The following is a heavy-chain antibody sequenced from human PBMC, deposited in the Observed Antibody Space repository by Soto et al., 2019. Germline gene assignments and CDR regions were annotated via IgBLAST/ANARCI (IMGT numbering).Heavy chain of an antibody. Sequence: QVQLQESGPGLVKPSETLSLTCTVSGGSISSFYWSWIRQPAGKGLEWIGRMYSGGRNKYNPSLTSRVTMSVATTKNPFSLRLSSVTVADTAMYYCARGSSRWDYWGQGTLVPASS. CDR2: MYSGGRN. CDR1: GGSISSFY. J-gene: IGHJ4*02. D-gene: IGHD6-13*01. V-gene: IGHV4-4*07. CDR3: ARGSSRWDY.